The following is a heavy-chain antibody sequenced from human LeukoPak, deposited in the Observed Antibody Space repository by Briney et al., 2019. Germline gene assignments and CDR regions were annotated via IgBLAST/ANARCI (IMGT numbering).Heavy chain of an antibody. J-gene: IGHJ4*02. CDR2: IYPGDGDT. Sequence: GESLKISCKGSGYSFTTYWIGWVRQMPGKGLEWMGIIYPGDGDTRYSPSFQGQVTISADIYISTAYLQWSSLKASDTAMFYCASGTYGSGSYYLDYWGKGTPVTVSS. CDR1: GYSFTTYW. D-gene: IGHD3-10*01. CDR3: ASGTYGSGSYYLDY. V-gene: IGHV5-51*01.